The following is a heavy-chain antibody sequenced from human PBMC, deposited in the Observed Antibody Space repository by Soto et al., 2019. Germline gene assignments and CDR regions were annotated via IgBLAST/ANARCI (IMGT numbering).Heavy chain of an antibody. Sequence: PGGSLRLSCAASGFTFDDYAMHWVRQAPGKGLEWVSGISWNSGSIGYADSVKGRFTISRDNAKNSLYLQMNSLRAEDTALYYCAKSPLPYCSSTSCYLGWFDPWGQGTLVTVSS. D-gene: IGHD2-2*01. V-gene: IGHV3-9*01. CDR3: AKSPLPYCSSTSCYLGWFDP. CDR2: ISWNSGSI. CDR1: GFTFDDYA. J-gene: IGHJ5*02.